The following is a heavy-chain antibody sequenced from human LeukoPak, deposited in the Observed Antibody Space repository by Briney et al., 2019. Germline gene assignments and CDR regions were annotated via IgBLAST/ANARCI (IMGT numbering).Heavy chain of an antibody. J-gene: IGHJ4*02. Sequence: SETLSLTCAVYGGSFRGYYWSWIRQPPGKGLEWIGEINHSGSTNYNPSLKSRVTISVDTSKNQFSLKLSSVTAADTAVYYCARGSGIAARPKGCIDYWGQGTLVTVSS. CDR3: ARGSGIAARPKGCIDY. V-gene: IGHV4-34*01. D-gene: IGHD6-6*01. CDR2: INHSGST. CDR1: GGSFRGYY.